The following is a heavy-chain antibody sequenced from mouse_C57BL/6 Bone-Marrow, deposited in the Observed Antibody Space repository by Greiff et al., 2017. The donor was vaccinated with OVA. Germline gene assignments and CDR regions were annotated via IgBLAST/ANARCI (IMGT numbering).Heavy chain of an antibody. V-gene: IGHV1-61*01. J-gene: IGHJ3*01. CDR1: GYTFTSYW. Sequence: QVQLQQPGAELVRPGSSVKLSCKASGYTFTSYWMAWVKQRPGQGLEWIGNIYPSDGETNYNQKFKDKATLTVDKSSSTAYMQLSSLTSEDSAVYYCARPSYDDYAWFAYWGQGTLVTVSA. D-gene: IGHD2-13*01. CDR2: IYPSDGET. CDR3: ARPSYDDYAWFAY.